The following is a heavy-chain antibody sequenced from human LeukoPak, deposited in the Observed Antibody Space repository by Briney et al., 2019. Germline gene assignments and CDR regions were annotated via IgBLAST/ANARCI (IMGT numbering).Heavy chain of an antibody. Sequence: PGGSLRLSCAASGFTFSSYWMSWVRQAPGKGLEWVANIKQDGSEKYYVDSVKGRFTISRDNAKNSLYLQMNSLRAEDTAVYYCARGGGSGWYPRLHFDYWGQGTLVTVSS. CDR3: ARGGGSGWYPRLHFDY. CDR1: GFTFSSYW. D-gene: IGHD6-19*01. J-gene: IGHJ4*02. CDR2: IKQDGSEK. V-gene: IGHV3-7*01.